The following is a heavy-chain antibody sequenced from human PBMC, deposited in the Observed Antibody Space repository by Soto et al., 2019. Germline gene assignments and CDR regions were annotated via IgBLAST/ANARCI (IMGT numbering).Heavy chain of an antibody. D-gene: IGHD4-4*01. CDR1: GFTFSSYE. J-gene: IGHJ6*02. Sequence: EVQLVESGGGLVQPGGSLRLSCAASGFTFSSYEMNWVRQAPGKGLEWVSYISSSGSTIYYADSVKGRFTISRDNAKNSLYLQMNSLRAEDTAVYYCARDHNRYPHYSTYNYYGMDVWGQGTTVTVSS. V-gene: IGHV3-48*03. CDR2: ISSSGSTI. CDR3: ARDHNRYPHYSTYNYYGMDV.